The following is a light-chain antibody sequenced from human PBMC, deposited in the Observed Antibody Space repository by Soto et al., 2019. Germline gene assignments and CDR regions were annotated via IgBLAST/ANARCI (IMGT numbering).Light chain of an antibody. CDR3: AAWDDSLSVVS. Sequence: QLVLTQSPSTSGTPGQRVTISCSGSSSNIGRNSVFWYQQLPGAAPKVLIYSNGQRPSGVPDRFSASKSGTSASLAISGLRSEDEADYYCAAWDDSLSVVSFGGGTKLTVL. CDR1: SSNIGRNS. J-gene: IGLJ2*01. V-gene: IGLV1-47*01. CDR2: SNG.